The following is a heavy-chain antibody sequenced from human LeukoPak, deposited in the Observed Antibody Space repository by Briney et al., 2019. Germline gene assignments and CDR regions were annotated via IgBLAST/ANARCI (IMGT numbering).Heavy chain of an antibody. V-gene: IGHV3-66*01. CDR2: IYSGGST. Sequence: GGSLRLSCAASGFTVSSNYMSWVRQAPGKGLEWVSVIYSGGSTYYADSVEGRFTISRDNSKNTLYLQMNSLRAEDTAVYYCAKCRRASSLSYFDYWGQGTLVTVSS. CDR3: AKCRRASSLSYFDY. D-gene: IGHD6-13*01. J-gene: IGHJ4*02. CDR1: GFTVSSNY.